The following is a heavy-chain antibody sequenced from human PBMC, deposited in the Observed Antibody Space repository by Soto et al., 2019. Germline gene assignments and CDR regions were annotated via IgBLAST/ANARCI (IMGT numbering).Heavy chain of an antibody. Sequence: GASVKVSCKASGYTFTGYYMHWVRQAPGQGLEWMGWINPNSGGTNYAQKFQGWVTMTRDTSISTAYMELSRLRSDDTAVYYCAKSDIVVVPAAMFYYYYGMDVWGQGTTVTVSS. D-gene: IGHD2-2*01. CDR2: INPNSGGT. CDR1: GYTFTGYY. CDR3: AKSDIVVVPAAMFYYYYGMDV. V-gene: IGHV1-2*04. J-gene: IGHJ6*02.